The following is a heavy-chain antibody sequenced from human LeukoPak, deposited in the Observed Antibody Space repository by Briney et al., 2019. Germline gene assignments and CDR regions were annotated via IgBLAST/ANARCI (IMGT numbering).Heavy chain of an antibody. CDR3: CSAAIIYYYYYMDV. Sequence: PGGSLRLSCAASGFTFSSYWMSWVRQAPGKGLEWVANIKQDGSEKYYVDSVKGRFTISRDNAKNSLYLQVSSLRAEDTAVYFCCSAAIIYYYYYMDVWGKGTTVTVSS. CDR1: GFTFSSYW. CDR2: IKQDGSEK. V-gene: IGHV3-7*01. D-gene: IGHD2-2*01. J-gene: IGHJ6*03.